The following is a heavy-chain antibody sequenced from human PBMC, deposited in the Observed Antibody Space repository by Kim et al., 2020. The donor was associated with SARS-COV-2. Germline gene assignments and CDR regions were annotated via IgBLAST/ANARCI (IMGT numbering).Heavy chain of an antibody. CDR3: ARAGRGGYYFDY. CDR1: GLTFSSYN. D-gene: IGHD6-19*01. J-gene: IGHJ4*01. Sequence: GGSLRLSCAASGLTFSSYNMNWVRQAPGKGLEWVLSISSSGSYVYYADSVKGRFTISRDNAKNALYLQMNSLRGEDTAVYYCARAGRGGYYFDYLGHGTL. V-gene: IGHV3-21*01. CDR2: ISSSGSYV.